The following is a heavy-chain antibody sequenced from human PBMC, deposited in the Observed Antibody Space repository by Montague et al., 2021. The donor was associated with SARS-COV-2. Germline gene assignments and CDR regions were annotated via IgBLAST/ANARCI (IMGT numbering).Heavy chain of an antibody. CDR2: LYNSCFT. D-gene: IGHD2-21*01. CDR3: ARARTSLIVVVNEFDY. J-gene: IGHJ4*02. CDR1: AGTISRAIFY. V-gene: IGHV4-31*03. Sequence: TLSLTCTVSAGTISRAIFYWSSIPQHTGKGPESIGCLYNSCFTYSNPSPRNRVTISVDTSKDQFSLRLSSVTAAYTALYYCARARTSLIVVVNEFDYWGQGSLVTVSS.